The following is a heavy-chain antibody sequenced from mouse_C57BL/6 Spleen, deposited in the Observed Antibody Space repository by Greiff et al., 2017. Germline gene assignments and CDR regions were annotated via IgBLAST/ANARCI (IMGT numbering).Heavy chain of an antibody. CDR2: ISSGGSYT. CDR1: GFAFSSYG. CDR3: AGHDSLYAMDY. Sequence: EVQLVESGGDLVKPGGSLKLSCAASGFAFSSYGMSWVRQTPDKRLEWVATISSGGSYTYYPDSVKGRFTISRDNAKNTLYLQMSSLKSEDTAMYYCAGHDSLYAMDYWGQGTSVTVSS. V-gene: IGHV5-6*01. J-gene: IGHJ4*01. D-gene: IGHD2-4*01.